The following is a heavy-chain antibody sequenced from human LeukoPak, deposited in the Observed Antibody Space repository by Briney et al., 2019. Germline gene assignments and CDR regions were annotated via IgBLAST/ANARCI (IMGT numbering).Heavy chain of an antibody. CDR2: INPNSGGT. V-gene: IGHV1-2*04. J-gene: IGHJ4*02. D-gene: IGHD3-10*01. CDR3: ARDHYYSSGSPTFDY. Sequence: PAASVKVSCKASGYTFTGHYIYWVRQAPGQGFEWMGWINPNSGGTNYAQKFQGWVTMTRDTSITTAYMELSRLKPDDTAVYYCARDHYYSSGSPTFDYWGQGTLVTVST. CDR1: GYTFTGHY.